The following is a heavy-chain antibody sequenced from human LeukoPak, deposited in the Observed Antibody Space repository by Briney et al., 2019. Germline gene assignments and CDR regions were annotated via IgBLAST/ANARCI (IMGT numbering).Heavy chain of an antibody. CDR3: ARHRAAALLSGGYDP. CDR2: IYYSGST. CDR1: AGSISIYY. V-gene: IGHV4-59*08. D-gene: IGHD6-13*01. Sequence: SETLSLTCTVAAGSISIYYWSWIRQPAGEGLEWNGYIYYSGSTNYNPSLKSRVTISVDTSKNQFSLKLSSVTAADTAVYYCARHRAAALLSGGYDPWGQGTLVTVSS. J-gene: IGHJ5*02.